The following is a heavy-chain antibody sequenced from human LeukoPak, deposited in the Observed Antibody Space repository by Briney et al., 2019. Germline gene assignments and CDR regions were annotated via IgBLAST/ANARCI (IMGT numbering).Heavy chain of an antibody. CDR3: AKDLHCSSTSCSYYFDY. Sequence: GGSLRPSCEASGFTFSRYAMIWVRQAPGKGLEWVSAIRGSDGYTQYADSVKGRFTISRDNSRNTLYLQMNSLRAEDTAVYYCAKDLHCSSTSCSYYFDYWGQGTLVTVSS. J-gene: IGHJ4*02. V-gene: IGHV3-23*01. D-gene: IGHD2-2*01. CDR1: GFTFSRYA. CDR2: IRGSDGYT.